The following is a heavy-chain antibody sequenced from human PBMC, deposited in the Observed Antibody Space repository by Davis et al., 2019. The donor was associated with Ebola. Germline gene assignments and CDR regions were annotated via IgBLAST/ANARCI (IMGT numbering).Heavy chain of an antibody. CDR1: GFTFSNFA. J-gene: IGHJ4*02. V-gene: IGHV3-23*01. Sequence: GESLKISCAASGFTFSNFAMSWVRQAPGKGLEWVSVISGSGGRTSYVDSAKGRFTISRDNSRNTLYLQMNSLRAEDTAVYYCAKRASLYYYASGIKSFYFDYWGQGTLVTASS. D-gene: IGHD3-10*01. CDR2: ISGSGGRT. CDR3: AKRASLYYYASGIKSFYFDY.